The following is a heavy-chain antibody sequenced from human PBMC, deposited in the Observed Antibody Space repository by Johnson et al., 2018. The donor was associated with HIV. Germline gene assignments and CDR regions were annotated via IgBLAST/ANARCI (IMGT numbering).Heavy chain of an antibody. Sequence: VQLVESGGVVVQPGGSLRLSCAASGFTFDDYAMHWVRQAPGKGLEWVSLITWDGGSTFYADSVKGRFTISRDKSKDSLYLQMNSLRAGDTAVYFCSKEVIWGQGTMVTVSS. CDR2: ITWDGGST. CDR3: SKEVI. J-gene: IGHJ3*02. V-gene: IGHV3-43D*03. CDR1: GFTFDDYA.